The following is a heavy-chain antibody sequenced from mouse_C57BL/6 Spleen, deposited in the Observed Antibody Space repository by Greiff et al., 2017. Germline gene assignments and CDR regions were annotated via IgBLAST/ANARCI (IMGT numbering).Heavy chain of an antibody. CDR1: GYTFTSYW. CDR3: ARVTGSYYFDY. D-gene: IGHD4-1*01. V-gene: IGHV1-61*01. Sequence: QVQLQQPGAELVRPGSSVKLSCKASGYTFTSYWMDWVKQRPGQGLEWIGNIYPSDSETHYNQKFKDKATLTVDKSSSTAYMQLSSLTSEDSAVYYCARVTGSYYFDYWGQGTTLTVSS. CDR2: IYPSDSET. J-gene: IGHJ2*01.